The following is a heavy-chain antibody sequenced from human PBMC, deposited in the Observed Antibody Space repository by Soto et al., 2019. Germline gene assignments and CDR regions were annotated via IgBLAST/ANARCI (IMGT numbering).Heavy chain of an antibody. J-gene: IGHJ4*02. Sequence: SETLSLTCAVSGGSFTSNNWLTWVRQPPGQGLEWIGEIYRTGSTNYNPSLKSRVTISLDKSENQFSLKVTSLTAADTAVYYCASRDPGTSVDYWGQGALVTAPQ. V-gene: IGHV4-4*02. CDR2: IYRTGST. CDR3: ASRDPGTSVDY. D-gene: IGHD1-7*01. CDR1: GGSFTSNNW.